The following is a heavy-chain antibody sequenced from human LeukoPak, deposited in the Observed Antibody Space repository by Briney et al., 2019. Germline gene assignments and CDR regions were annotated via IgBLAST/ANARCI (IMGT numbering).Heavy chain of an antibody. J-gene: IGHJ3*02. D-gene: IGHD6-6*01. CDR2: ISGSGGST. CDR3: AKGLEYSSSPDAFDI. Sequence: GRSLRLSCAASGFTFDDYAMHWVRQAPGKGLEWVSAISGSGGSTYYADSVKGRFTISRDNSKNTLYLQMNSLRAEDTAVYYCAKGLEYSSSPDAFDIWGQGTMVTVSS. CDR1: GFTFDDYA. V-gene: IGHV3-23*01.